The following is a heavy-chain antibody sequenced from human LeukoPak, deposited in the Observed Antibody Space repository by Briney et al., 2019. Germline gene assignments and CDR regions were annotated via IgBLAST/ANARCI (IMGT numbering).Heavy chain of an antibody. CDR1: GYSISSGYY. Sequence: SETLSLTCAVSGYSISSGYYWGWLRQPPEKGLECIGSIYHSGSTYYNPSLKSRVTMSVDTSKNQFSLKLSSVTAADTAVYYCARTTRNYPRDAFDIWGQGTMVTVSS. CDR3: ARTTRNYPRDAFDI. J-gene: IGHJ3*02. D-gene: IGHD1-7*01. V-gene: IGHV4-38-2*01. CDR2: IYHSGST.